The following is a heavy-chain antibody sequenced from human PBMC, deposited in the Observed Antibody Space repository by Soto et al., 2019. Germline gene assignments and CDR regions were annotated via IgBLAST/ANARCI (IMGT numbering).Heavy chain of an antibody. J-gene: IGHJ3*02. CDR1: GFTVSSNY. CDR3: ARPEHACDSFDI. Sequence: GGSLRLSCAASGFTVSSNYMSWVRQATGKGLEWVSVIYSGGSTYYAESVTGRFTISRYNSKNKLYLQMNSLRAEDTAVYFCARPEHACDSFDIGGKGPMVPFSS. V-gene: IGHV3-66*02. CDR2: IYSGGST. D-gene: IGHD2-21*01.